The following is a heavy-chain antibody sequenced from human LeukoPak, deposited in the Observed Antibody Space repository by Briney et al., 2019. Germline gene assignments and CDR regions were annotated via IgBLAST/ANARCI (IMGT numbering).Heavy chain of an antibody. CDR2: VSGNNGNT. CDR3: ARDFFDV. Sequence: ASVKVSCKASGYTFTTSGISWVRQAPGQGLEWMGWVSGNNGNTNYAQKLQGRVTMTTDTSTNTAYMELRSLRSDDTAVYYCARDFFDVWGQGTMVTVSS. J-gene: IGHJ3*01. CDR1: GYTFTTSG. V-gene: IGHV1-18*01.